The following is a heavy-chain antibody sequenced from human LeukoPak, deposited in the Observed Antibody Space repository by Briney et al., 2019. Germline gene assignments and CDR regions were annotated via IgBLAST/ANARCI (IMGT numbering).Heavy chain of an antibody. Sequence: GGSLRLSCAASGFTFSSYAMSWVRQAPGKGLEWVANIKPDGSGEFYVDSVKGRFTISRDNAKNSVYLQMNSLRVEETAVYYCARGGSDYWGQGTLVTVSS. J-gene: IGHJ4*02. CDR3: ARGGSDY. V-gene: IGHV3-7*01. CDR1: GFTFSSYA. D-gene: IGHD2-15*01. CDR2: IKPDGSGE.